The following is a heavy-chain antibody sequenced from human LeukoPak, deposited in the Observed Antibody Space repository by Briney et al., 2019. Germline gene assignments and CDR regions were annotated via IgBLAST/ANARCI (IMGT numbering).Heavy chain of an antibody. Sequence: GGSLSLSCVASGFTFSRYGMHWVRQAPGKGLEWVAVISYDGSNKYYADSVKGRFTISRDNSKNTLYLQMNSLRAEDTAVYYCARGAAGRSFAYWGQGTLVTVSS. V-gene: IGHV3-30*03. CDR1: GFTFSRYG. J-gene: IGHJ4*02. CDR3: ARGAAGRSFAY. D-gene: IGHD6-13*01. CDR2: ISYDGSNK.